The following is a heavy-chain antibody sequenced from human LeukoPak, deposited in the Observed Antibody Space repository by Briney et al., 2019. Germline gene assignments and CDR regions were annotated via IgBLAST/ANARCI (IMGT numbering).Heavy chain of an antibody. J-gene: IGHJ5*02. CDR3: ATDSSSSWYEDNWFDP. D-gene: IGHD6-13*01. V-gene: IGHV1-24*01. Sequence: ASLKASCKVSGYTLTELSMHWVRQAPGKGLEWMGGFDPEDGETIYAQKFQGRVTMTEDTSTDTAYMELSSPRSEDTAVYYCATDSSSSWYEDNWFDPWGQGTLVTVSS. CDR1: GYTLTELS. CDR2: FDPEDGET.